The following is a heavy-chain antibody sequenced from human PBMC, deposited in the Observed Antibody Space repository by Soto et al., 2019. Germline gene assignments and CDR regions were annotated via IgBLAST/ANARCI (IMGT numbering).Heavy chain of an antibody. V-gene: IGHV4-34*01. D-gene: IGHD2-2*01. CDR1: GGSFSGYQ. J-gene: IGHJ6*02. CDR3: ARGRQVAPSALFRRAGDYSLDV. Sequence: SETLSLTCAVYGGSFSGYQWTWIRQPPGKGLEWIGEINHRGSTNLNPSLGSRVTFLVDTSKNQFSLKLRSVTAADTAVYYCARGRQVAPSALFRRAGDYSLDVWGQGTTVTVS. CDR2: INHRGST.